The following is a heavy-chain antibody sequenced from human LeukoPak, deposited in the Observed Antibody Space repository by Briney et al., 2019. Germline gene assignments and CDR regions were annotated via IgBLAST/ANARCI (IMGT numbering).Heavy chain of an antibody. V-gene: IGHV7-4-1*02. J-gene: IGHJ4*02. D-gene: IGHD6-19*01. CDR2: INTNTGNP. CDR3: ARGYIAVAGNPVY. CDR1: GYIFSIYA. Sequence: ASVKVSCKASGYIFSIYAMIWVRQAPGQGLELMGWINTNTGNPTYAQGFTGRFVFSLDTSVSTAYLQISSLKAEDTAVYYCARGYIAVAGNPVYWGQGTLVTVSS.